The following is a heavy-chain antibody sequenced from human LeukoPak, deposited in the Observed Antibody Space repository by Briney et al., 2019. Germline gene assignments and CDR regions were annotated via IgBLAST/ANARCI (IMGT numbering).Heavy chain of an antibody. J-gene: IGHJ4*02. D-gene: IGHD3-22*01. CDR2: ILYDGSNK. Sequence: GGSLRLSCAASGFTFSSYGMHWVRQAPGKGPEWVAVILYDGSNKYYADSVKGRFTISRDNSKNTLYLQMNSLRAEDTAVYYCARAMSTDLDYWGQGTLVTVSS. V-gene: IGHV3-33*01. CDR1: GFTFSSYG. CDR3: ARAMSTDLDY.